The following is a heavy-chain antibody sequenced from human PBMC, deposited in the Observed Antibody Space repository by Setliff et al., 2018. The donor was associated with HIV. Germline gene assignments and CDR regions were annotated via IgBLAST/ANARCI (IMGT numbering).Heavy chain of an antibody. V-gene: IGHV4-31*03. Sequence: SETLSLTCTVSGDSITSGGSYCNWFRQHPGKGLEWIGWIYYSGRTKYNPPLESRVTISVDTSKNQFSLKLSSVTAADTAVYYCARRIDDSGSFPDKNWFDTWGQGSLVTVSS. CDR3: ARRIDDSGSFPDKNWFDT. CDR2: IYYSGRT. J-gene: IGHJ5*02. D-gene: IGHD3-10*01. CDR1: GDSITSGGSY.